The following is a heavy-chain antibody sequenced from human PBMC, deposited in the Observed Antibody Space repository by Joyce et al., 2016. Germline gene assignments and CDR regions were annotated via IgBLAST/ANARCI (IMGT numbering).Heavy chain of an antibody. CDR3: ARGNSGGFDP. Sequence: QLQLQESGPGLVQPSGTLSLTCSVSDDSIRSLNYYGGWVRQPPGKRLGWIGTIYYSGNTYFNPSLKSRATIAVGRIKTRFSLGLTSVTAADTGLYYCARGNSGGFDPWGQGTLVTVSS. CDR1: DDSIRSLNYY. D-gene: IGHD2-21*01. J-gene: IGHJ5*02. V-gene: IGHV4-39*01. CDR2: IYYSGNT.